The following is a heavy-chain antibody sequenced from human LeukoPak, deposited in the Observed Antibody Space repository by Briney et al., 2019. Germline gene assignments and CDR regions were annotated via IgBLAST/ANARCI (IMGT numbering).Heavy chain of an antibody. CDR1: GYTLTELS. Sequence: GASVKVSCKVSGYTLTELSMHWVRQAPGKGLEWMGGCDPEGGETIYAQKFQGRVTMTEDTSTDTAYMELSSLRSEDTAVYYCATRGPVTPGAFDIWGQGTMVTVSS. CDR3: ATRGPVTPGAFDI. J-gene: IGHJ3*02. V-gene: IGHV1-24*01. CDR2: CDPEGGET. D-gene: IGHD4-17*01.